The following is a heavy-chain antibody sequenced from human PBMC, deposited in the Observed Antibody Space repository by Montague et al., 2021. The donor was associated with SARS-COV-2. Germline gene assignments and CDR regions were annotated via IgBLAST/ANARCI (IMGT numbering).Heavy chain of an antibody. J-gene: IGHJ3*02. CDR2: FYSVGRT. CDR1: GASVGSSD. V-gene: IGHV4-59*02. D-gene: IGHD1-14*01. CDR3: ARGTMTADAFDI. Sequence: SETLSLTCPVYGASVGSSDWGWIRQSPGNGLEWIGYFYSVGRTDYNPSLKSRATISRDTSKNQFSLTVRSVTTADTAVYYCARGTMTADAFDIWGRGTMVTVSS.